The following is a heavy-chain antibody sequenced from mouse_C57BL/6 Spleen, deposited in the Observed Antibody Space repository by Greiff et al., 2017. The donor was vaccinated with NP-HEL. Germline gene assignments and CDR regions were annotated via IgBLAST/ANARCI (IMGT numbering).Heavy chain of an antibody. Sequence: QVQLQQSGAELVRPGTSVKVSCKASGYAFTNYLIEWVKQRPGQGLEWIGVINPGSGGTNYNEKFKGKATLTADKSSSTAYMQLSSLTSEDSAVYFCARDYYCSSFGTDYFDYWGQGTTLTVSS. V-gene: IGHV1-54*01. D-gene: IGHD1-1*01. CDR1: GYAFTNYL. J-gene: IGHJ2*01. CDR3: ARDYYCSSFGTDYFDY. CDR2: INPGSGGT.